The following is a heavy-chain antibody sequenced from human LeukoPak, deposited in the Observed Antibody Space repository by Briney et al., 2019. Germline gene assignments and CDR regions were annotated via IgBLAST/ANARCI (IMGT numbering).Heavy chain of an antibody. Sequence: ASVKVSCKASGYTFTSYGISWVRQAPGQGLEWMGWISAYNGNTNYAQKLQGRVTMTTDTSTSTAYMELRSLRSDDTAVYYCARDTYDSSGYYIAYFDYWGQETLVTVSS. CDR3: ARDTYDSSGYYIAYFDY. CDR1: GYTFTSYG. CDR2: ISAYNGNT. V-gene: IGHV1-18*01. J-gene: IGHJ4*02. D-gene: IGHD3-22*01.